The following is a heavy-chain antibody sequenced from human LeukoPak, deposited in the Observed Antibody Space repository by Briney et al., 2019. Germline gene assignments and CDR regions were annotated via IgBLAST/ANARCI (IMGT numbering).Heavy chain of an antibody. CDR1: GGSLSSGSYY. V-gene: IGHV4-61*02. CDR3: ARSSSSWN. J-gene: IGHJ4*02. Sequence: PSQTLSLTCTVSGGSLSSGSYYWSWVRQPAGKGLEWIGRIYTSGSTNYNPPPKSRLTISVDTSKNQFSQKLSSVTAADTAVYYCARSSSSWNWGQGTLVTVSS. D-gene: IGHD6-13*01. CDR2: IYTSGST.